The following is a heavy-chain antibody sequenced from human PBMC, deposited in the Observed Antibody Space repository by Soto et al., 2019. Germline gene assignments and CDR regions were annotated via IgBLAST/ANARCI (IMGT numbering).Heavy chain of an antibody. Sequence: EVQLLESGGGLVEPGGSLRLSCVASGFTCGTVAMTWVRQAPGKGLEWVSSIAIARFDSYYAPSVKGRFTTSRDDSKNTLYLLMHSLRADDTAVYYCAKERSSRYLSGLYFDFWGPGSVVTVSS. CDR3: AKERSSRYLSGLYFDF. CDR1: GFTCGTVA. V-gene: IGHV3-23*01. CDR2: IAIARFDS. D-gene: IGHD3-9*01. J-gene: IGHJ4*02.